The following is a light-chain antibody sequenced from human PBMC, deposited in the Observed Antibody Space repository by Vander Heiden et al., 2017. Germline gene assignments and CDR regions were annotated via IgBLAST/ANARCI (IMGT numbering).Light chain of an antibody. CDR2: AAS. Sequence: AIRMTQPPSSFSASTGDRVTITCRASQDISSYLAWYQQKPGKAPKLLIYAASTLQSGVPSRFSGSGSGTDFTLTISCLQSEDFATYYCQQDDSYPLTFGGGTKVEIK. V-gene: IGKV1-8*01. CDR1: QDISSY. CDR3: QQDDSYPLT. J-gene: IGKJ4*01.